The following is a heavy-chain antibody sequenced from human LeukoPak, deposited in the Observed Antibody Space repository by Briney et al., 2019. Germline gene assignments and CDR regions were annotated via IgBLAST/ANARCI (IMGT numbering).Heavy chain of an antibody. CDR3: ARDGTVTAGPFDP. V-gene: IGHV3-53*01. CDR2: IYSGGST. D-gene: IGHD4-11*01. Sequence: GGSLRLSCAASGFMVSSNYMSWVRQAPGKGLEWVSVIYSGGSTYYADSVKGRFTISRDNSKNTLYLQMNSLRAEDTAVYYCARDGTVTAGPFDPWGRGTLVTVSS. J-gene: IGHJ5*02. CDR1: GFMVSSNY.